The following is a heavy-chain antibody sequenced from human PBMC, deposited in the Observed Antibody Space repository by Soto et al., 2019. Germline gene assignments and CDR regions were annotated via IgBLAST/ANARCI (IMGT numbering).Heavy chain of an antibody. D-gene: IGHD2-8*01. J-gene: IGHJ5*02. CDR1: GGSISSSSYY. CDR2: IYYSGST. V-gene: IGHV4-39*01. Sequence: SETLSLTCTVSGGSISSSSYYWGWIRQPPGKGLEWIGSIYYSGSTYYNPSLKSRVTISVDTSKNQFSLKLSSVTAADTAVYYCARQFWGRRDIVLMVYATDKYNWFDPWGQGTLVTVSS. CDR3: ARQFWGRRDIVLMVYATDKYNWFDP.